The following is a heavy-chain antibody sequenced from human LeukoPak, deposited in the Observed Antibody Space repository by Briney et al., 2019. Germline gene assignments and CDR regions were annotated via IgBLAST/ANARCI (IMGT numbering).Heavy chain of an antibody. J-gene: IGHJ4*02. D-gene: IGHD3-22*01. CDR3: ARATWLPVGLYYYDSSGYYYYFDY. CDR1: GGSVSSGSYY. CDR2: IYDSGST. V-gene: IGHV4-61*01. Sequence: SETLSLTCTVSGGSVSSGSYYWSWIRQPPGKGLEWIGYIYDSGSTNYNPSLKSRVTISVDTSKNQFSLKLSSVTAADTAVYYCARATWLPVGLYYYDSSGYYYYFDYWGQGTLVTVSS.